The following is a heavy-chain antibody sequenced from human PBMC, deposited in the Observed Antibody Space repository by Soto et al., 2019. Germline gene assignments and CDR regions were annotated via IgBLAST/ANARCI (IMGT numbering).Heavy chain of an antibody. CDR1: GFTFSSYG. V-gene: IGHV3-30*18. J-gene: IGHJ4*02. CDR3: AKGHSSGWYYFDY. CDR2: ISYDGSIK. Sequence: QVQLVESGGGVVQPGRSLRLSCAASGFTFSSYGMHWVRQAPGKGLEWVAVISYDGSIKYYADSVKGRFTISRDNSKNTLYLQMNRLRAEDTAVYYCAKGHSSGWYYFDYWGQGTLVTVSS. D-gene: IGHD6-19*01.